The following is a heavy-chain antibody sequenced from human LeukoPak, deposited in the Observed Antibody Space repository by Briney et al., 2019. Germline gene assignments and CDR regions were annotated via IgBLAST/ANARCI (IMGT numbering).Heavy chain of an antibody. CDR3: ARDRGDIAIGYYFDY. V-gene: IGHV4-59*01. CDR1: GGSISSYY. CDR2: LYYSGST. Sequence: SETLSLTCSVSGGSISSYYWSWIRQPPGKRLEWIGYLYYSGSTNYNPSLMSRVTISVDTSKNQFSLKLSSVTAADTAVYYCARDRGDIAIGYYFDYWGQGTLVTVSS. D-gene: IGHD5-18*01. J-gene: IGHJ4*02.